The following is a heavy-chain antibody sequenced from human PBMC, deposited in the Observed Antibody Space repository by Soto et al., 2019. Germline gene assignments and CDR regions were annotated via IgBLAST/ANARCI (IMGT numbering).Heavy chain of an antibody. CDR1: GFTFDDYA. J-gene: IGHJ6*02. CDR2: LSWNGVTI. Sequence: EVQLVESGGGLVQPGRSLRLSCAASGFTFDDYAMHWVRQVPGKGLKWVSGLSWNGVTIGYAASVKGRFTISRDNAKKPVYLKMTGLRPEAPALYSCAAWRPYDSSDYWGYHTGMDVGGLGTTVTVSS. CDR3: AAWRPYDSSDYWGYHTGMDV. V-gene: IGHV3-9*01. D-gene: IGHD3-22*01.